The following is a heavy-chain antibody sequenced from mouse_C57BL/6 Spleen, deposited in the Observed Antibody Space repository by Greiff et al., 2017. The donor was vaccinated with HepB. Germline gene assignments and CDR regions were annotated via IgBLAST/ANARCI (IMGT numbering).Heavy chain of an antibody. Sequence: VQLQQPGAELVKPGASVKLSCKASGYTFTSYWMQWVKQRPGQGLEWIGEIDPSDSYTNYNQKFKGKATLTVDTSSSTAYMQLSSLTSEDSAVYDCARSDGYYVGDWGQGTLVTVSA. CDR2: IDPSDSYT. CDR1: GYTFTSYW. CDR3: ARSDGYYVGD. J-gene: IGHJ3*01. V-gene: IGHV1-50*01. D-gene: IGHD2-3*01.